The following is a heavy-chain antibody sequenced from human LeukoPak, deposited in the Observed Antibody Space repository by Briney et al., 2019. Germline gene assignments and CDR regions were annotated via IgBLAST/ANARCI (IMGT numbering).Heavy chain of an antibody. CDR3: ARDCSGGSCYSGYDY. V-gene: IGHV1-2*06. D-gene: IGHD2-15*01. J-gene: IGHJ4*02. Sequence: ASVKVSCKASEYTFTGYYMHWVRQAPGQGLERVGRINPNSGGTNYAQKFQGRVTMTRDTSISTAYMELSRLRSDDTAVYYCARDCSGGSCYSGYDYWGQGTLVTVSS. CDR2: INPNSGGT. CDR1: EYTFTGYY.